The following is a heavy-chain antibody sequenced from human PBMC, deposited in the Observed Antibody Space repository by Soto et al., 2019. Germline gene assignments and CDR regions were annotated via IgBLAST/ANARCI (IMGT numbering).Heavy chain of an antibody. J-gene: IGHJ6*02. CDR1: GFTFSSYA. CDR2: ISGSGGST. D-gene: IGHD5-18*01. V-gene: IGHV3-23*01. Sequence: EVQLLESGGGLVQPGGSLRLSCAASGFTFSSYAMSWVRQAPGKGLEWVSAISGSGGSTYYADSVKGRFTISRDNSKNTLYLQMNSLRAEDKAVYYCANGYSYGNYSYYGMDVWSQGTTVTVSS. CDR3: ANGYSYGNYSYYGMDV.